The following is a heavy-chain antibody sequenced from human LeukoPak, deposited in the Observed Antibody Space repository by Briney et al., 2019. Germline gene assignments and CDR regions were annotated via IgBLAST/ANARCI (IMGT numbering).Heavy chain of an antibody. CDR1: GGSFSSYY. Sequence: SETLSLTCAVYGGSFSSYYWSWIRQPPGKGLEWIGEINHSGSTNYNPSLKSRVTISVDTSKNQFSLKLSSVTAADTAVYYCARGDPYYYDSSAYILGFDYWGQGTLVTVSS. V-gene: IGHV4-34*01. J-gene: IGHJ4*02. D-gene: IGHD3-22*01. CDR2: INHSGST. CDR3: ARGDPYYYDSSAYILGFDY.